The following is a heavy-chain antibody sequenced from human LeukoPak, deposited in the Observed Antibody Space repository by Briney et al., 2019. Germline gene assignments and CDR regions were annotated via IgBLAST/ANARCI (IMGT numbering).Heavy chain of an antibody. CDR1: GSSGTSNS. CDR2: INHNSGDT. V-gene: IGHV1-2*02. J-gene: IGHJ4*02. D-gene: IGHD1-26*01. CDR3: ANHRLNSGVDD. Sequence: ASETLSCTSSGSSGTSNSINWFWGAPGQPPGWMGWINHNSGDTNYAQKFQGRVTMTSDTSISTAYLELSRLTSDDTAMYYCANHRLNSGVDDWGQGTLVTV.